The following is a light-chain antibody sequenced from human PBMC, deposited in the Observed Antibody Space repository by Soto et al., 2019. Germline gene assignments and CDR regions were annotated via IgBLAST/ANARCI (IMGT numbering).Light chain of an antibody. CDR1: SSDVGRYNF. Sequence: QSALTQPASVSGSPGQSITISCTGTSSDVGRYNFVSWYQQHPGKAPKLMIYEVSNRPSGVSNRFSGSKSGNTASLTISGLLAEDEADYYCSSYTSRSTLFGGGTQLTVL. CDR3: SSYTSRSTL. J-gene: IGLJ2*01. CDR2: EVS. V-gene: IGLV2-14*01.